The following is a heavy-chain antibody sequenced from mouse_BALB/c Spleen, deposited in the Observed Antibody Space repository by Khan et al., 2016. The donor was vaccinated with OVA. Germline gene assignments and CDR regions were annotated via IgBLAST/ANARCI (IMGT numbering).Heavy chain of an antibody. CDR2: ISYSGGT. V-gene: IGHV3-2*02. CDR3: ARGNYYGYYFDY. D-gene: IGHD1-1*01. J-gene: IGHJ2*01. CDR1: GYSITSGYA. Sequence: EVQLLESGPGLVKPSQSLSLTCTVTGYSITSGYAWNWIRRFPGNKLEWMGYISYSGGTSYNPSLKSRISITRDTSKNQFFLQLNSVTTEDTATYYCARGNYYGYYFDYWGQGTPLTVSS.